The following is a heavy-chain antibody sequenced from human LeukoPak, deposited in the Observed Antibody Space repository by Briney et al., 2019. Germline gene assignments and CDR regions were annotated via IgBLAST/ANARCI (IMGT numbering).Heavy chain of an antibody. CDR1: GFTLSSYA. J-gene: IGHJ5*02. CDR2: ISGSGGST. CDR3: AKVPTYYYDSSGYYL. D-gene: IGHD3-22*01. Sequence: GGSLRLSCAASGFTLSSYAMSWVRQAPGKGLEWVSAISGSGGSTYYADSVKGRFTISRDNSKNTLYLQMNSLRAEDTAVYYCAKVPTYYYDSSGYYLWGQGTLVTVSS. V-gene: IGHV3-23*01.